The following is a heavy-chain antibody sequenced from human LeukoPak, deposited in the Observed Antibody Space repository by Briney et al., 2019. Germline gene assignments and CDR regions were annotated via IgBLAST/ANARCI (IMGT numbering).Heavy chain of an antibody. Sequence: PGGSLRLSCAASGFAFSTYSMTWVRQAPGKGLEWISYITSTSITIYYPDSVKGRFTISRDNAKNLLFLQVNSLRAEDTAVYYWARVAAVGTHNWFDPSGQGTLVTVSS. V-gene: IGHV3-48*01. CDR1: GFAFSTYS. CDR3: ARVAAVGTHNWFDP. J-gene: IGHJ5*02. D-gene: IGHD6-13*01. CDR2: ITSTSITI.